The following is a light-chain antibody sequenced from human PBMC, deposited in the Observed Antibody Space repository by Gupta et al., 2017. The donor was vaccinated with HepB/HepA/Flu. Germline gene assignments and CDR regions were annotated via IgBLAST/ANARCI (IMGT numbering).Light chain of an antibody. CDR2: AAS. CDR1: QGIINY. CDR3: QKCNSAPLT. Sequence: DIQMTQSPSSLSASVGDRVTITCRASQGIINYLAWYQQKPGNVPKLLIYAASTLQSGVPSRFSGSGSGTDFTLTISSLQPRDVATYYCQKCNSAPLTFGGGTKVEIK. J-gene: IGKJ4*01. V-gene: IGKV1-27*01.